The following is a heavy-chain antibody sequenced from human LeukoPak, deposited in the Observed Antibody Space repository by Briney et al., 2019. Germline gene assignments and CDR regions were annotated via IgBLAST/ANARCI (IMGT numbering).Heavy chain of an antibody. V-gene: IGHV4-39*01. CDR2: ITYDGSA. CDR1: GASISSSNDY. Sequence: SETLSLTCSVSGASISSSNDYWGWIRQAPGQGLEWIGSITYDGSAHYNPSLMSRATILVDTSKNQFSLKLSSVTAADAAMYYCARQFATASADTRGYFDFWAQGTVVTVSS. D-gene: IGHD2-2*01. J-gene: IGHJ4*02. CDR3: ARQFATASADTRGYFDF.